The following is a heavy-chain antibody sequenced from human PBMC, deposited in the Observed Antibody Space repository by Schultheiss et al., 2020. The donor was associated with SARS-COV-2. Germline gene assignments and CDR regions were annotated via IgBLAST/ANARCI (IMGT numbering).Heavy chain of an antibody. V-gene: IGHV3-23*01. J-gene: IGHJ3*02. D-gene: IGHD3-22*01. Sequence: GGSLRLSCAASGFTFSSYAMSWVRQAPGKGLEWVSAISGSGGSTYYADSVKGRFTISRDSAKNSLYLQMNSLRAEDTAVYYCARSFPYYYDSSDYDPFDSWGQGTMVTVSS. CDR3: ARSFPYYYDSSDYDPFDS. CDR2: ISGSGGST. CDR1: GFTFSSYA.